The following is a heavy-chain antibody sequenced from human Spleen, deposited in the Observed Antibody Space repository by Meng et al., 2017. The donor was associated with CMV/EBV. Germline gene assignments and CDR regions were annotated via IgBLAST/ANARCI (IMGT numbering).Heavy chain of an antibody. D-gene: IGHD1-1*01. J-gene: IGHJ4*02. V-gene: IGHV1-69*06. CDR2: IIPVFRTP. CDR3: AVEGVHSPFDF. CDR1: GDTFSNYA. Sequence: SVKVSCKASGDTFSNYAISWVRQAPGQGLEWMGGIIPVFRTPNYAQKFRGRVTITADKSTSTAYMELSSLTSGDTAIYYCAVEGVHSPFDFWGQGTLVTVSS.